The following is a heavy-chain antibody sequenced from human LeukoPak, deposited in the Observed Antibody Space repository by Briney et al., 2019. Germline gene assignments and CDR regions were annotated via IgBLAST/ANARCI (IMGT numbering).Heavy chain of an antibody. CDR3: ARGAWGELEGDY. V-gene: IGHV1-8*01. CDR2: MNPNSGNT. Sequence: GASAKVSXKASGYTFTSYDINWVRQATGQGLEWMGWMNPNSGNTGYAQKFQGRVTMARNTSISTAYMELSSLRSEDTAVYYCARGAWGELEGDYWGQGTLVTVSS. J-gene: IGHJ4*02. D-gene: IGHD1-26*01. CDR1: GYTFTSYD.